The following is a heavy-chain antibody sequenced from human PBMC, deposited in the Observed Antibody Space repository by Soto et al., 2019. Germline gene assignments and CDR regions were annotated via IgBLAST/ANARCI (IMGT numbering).Heavy chain of an antibody. CDR3: AHRVLRTVFGLVTTTAIYFDF. V-gene: IGHV2-5*02. D-gene: IGHD3-3*01. J-gene: IGHJ4*02. Sequence: QITLNESGPTQVKPRQTLTLTCTFSGFSLTTSGVGVGWIRQSPGKAPEWLALIYWDDVNRYSPSLKSRLTITEDTSKNQVVLTMADLDPADTATYYCAHRVLRTVFGLVTTTAIYFDFWGQGTPVAVSS. CDR1: GFSLTTSGVG. CDR2: IYWDDVN.